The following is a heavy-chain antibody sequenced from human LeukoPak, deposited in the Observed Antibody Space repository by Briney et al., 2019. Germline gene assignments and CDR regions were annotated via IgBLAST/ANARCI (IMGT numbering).Heavy chain of an antibody. CDR3: ARLDSCGADSCIDS. V-gene: IGHV4-59*01. J-gene: IGHJ4*02. CDR2: IQASGTT. D-gene: IGHD2-21*01. Sequence: SETLSLTCSVSGSSITGFHWGWIRQPPGKGLEWIGYIQASGTTKHNPSLKSRLTISIDTSKAQFSLNVNSVSAADTAMYYCARLDSCGADSCIDSWGQGNLVIVSS. CDR1: GSSITGFH.